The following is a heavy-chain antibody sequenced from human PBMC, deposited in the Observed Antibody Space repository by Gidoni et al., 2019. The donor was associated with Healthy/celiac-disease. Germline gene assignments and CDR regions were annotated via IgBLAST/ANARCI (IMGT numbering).Heavy chain of an antibody. CDR3: ASQTISYGDHFFDY. J-gene: IGHJ4*02. CDR1: GGSISSSSYY. CDR2: IYYSGST. V-gene: IGHV4-39*01. Sequence: QLQLQESGPGLVKPSETLSLTCTVSGGSISSSSYYWGWIRQPPGKGLEWIGSIYYSGSTYYNPSLKSRVTISVDTSKNQFSLKLSSVTAADTAVYYCASQTISYGDHFFDYWGQGTLVTVSS. D-gene: IGHD4-17*01.